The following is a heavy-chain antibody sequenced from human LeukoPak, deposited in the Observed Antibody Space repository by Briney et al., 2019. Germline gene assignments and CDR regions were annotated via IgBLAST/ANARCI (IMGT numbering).Heavy chain of an antibody. V-gene: IGHV4-59*01. CDR2: IYYSGST. D-gene: IGHD1-26*01. CDR3: ARGAYSGSFFDY. Sequence: SETLSLTCTISGGSISSYYWSWIRQPPGKGLEWIWYIYYSGSTNYNPSLKSRVTISVDTSKNQFSLKLSSVTAADTAVYYCARGAYSGSFFDYWGQGTLVTVSS. J-gene: IGHJ4*02. CDR1: GGSISSYY.